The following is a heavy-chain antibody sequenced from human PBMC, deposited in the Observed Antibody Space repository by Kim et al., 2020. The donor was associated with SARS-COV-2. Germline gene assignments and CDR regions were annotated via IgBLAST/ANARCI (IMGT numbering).Heavy chain of an antibody. CDR3: ANHYGGIN. V-gene: IGHV3-23*01. Sequence: GGTTSNADSVKCRFPNSRDSSNNTLYLQLNTLRAEDTAVYYCANHYGGINWGQGTLVTVSS. CDR2: GGTT. D-gene: IGHD3-10*01. J-gene: IGHJ4*02.